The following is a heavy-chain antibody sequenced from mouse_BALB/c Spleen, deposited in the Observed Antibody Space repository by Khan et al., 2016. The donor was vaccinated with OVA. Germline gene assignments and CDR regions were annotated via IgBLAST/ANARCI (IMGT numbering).Heavy chain of an antibody. CDR2: IWNDGST. CDR3: ASQPCYHYKLMDY. V-gene: IGHV2-6-1*01. CDR1: GFSLTNYG. J-gene: IGHJ4*01. D-gene: IGHD2-4*01. Sequence: VQLQESGPGLVAPSQSLSITCTISGFSLTNYGVHWVRQPPGKGLEWLVVIWNDGSTTYNSALKSRLTINKDNSKSQVFEKRNRLQTDDAAIYFYASQPCYHYKLMDYWGQGTSVTVSS.